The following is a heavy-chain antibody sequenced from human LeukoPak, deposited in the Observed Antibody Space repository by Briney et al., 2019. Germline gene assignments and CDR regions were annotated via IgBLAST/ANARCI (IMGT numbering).Heavy chain of an antibody. CDR3: ARDHWGLSSTSGAFDI. CDR2: IHSSGST. D-gene: IGHD2-2*01. J-gene: IGHJ3*02. CDR1: GGSISGYY. Sequence: SETLSLTCTVSGGSISGYYWSWVRQPAGEGLEWIGRIHSSGSTNYSPSLKGRVTMSVDTSKNQFSLRLSSVTAADTAVYYCARDHWGLSSTSGAFDIRGQGTMVTVSS. V-gene: IGHV4-4*07.